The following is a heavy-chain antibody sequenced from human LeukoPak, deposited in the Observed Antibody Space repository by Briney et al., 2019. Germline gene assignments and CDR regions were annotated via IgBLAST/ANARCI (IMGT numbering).Heavy chain of an antibody. D-gene: IGHD6-13*01. CDR3: ARALYSSSWYPYFDY. J-gene: IGHJ4*02. V-gene: IGHV1-69*05. CDR1: GGTFTSYA. Sequence: GASVTVSCTASGGTFTSYAISWVRQAPGQGLEWMGGIIPIFGTANYAQKFQGRVTITTDESTSTAYMELSSLRSEDTAVYYCARALYSSSWYPYFDYWGQGTLVTVSS. CDR2: IIPIFGTA.